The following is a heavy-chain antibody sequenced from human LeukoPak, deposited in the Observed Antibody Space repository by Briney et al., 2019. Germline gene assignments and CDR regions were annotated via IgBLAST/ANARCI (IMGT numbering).Heavy chain of an antibody. CDR2: ISGSGGST. V-gene: IGHV3-23*01. CDR1: GFTFSSYA. CDR3: AREKEMATIRVLRGAFDI. Sequence: PGGSLRLSCAASGFTFSSYAMSWVRQAPGKGLEWVSAISGSGGSTYYADSVKGRFTISRDNSKNTLYLQMNSLRAEDTAVYYCAREKEMATIRVLRGAFDIWGQGTMVTVSS. J-gene: IGHJ3*02. D-gene: IGHD5-24*01.